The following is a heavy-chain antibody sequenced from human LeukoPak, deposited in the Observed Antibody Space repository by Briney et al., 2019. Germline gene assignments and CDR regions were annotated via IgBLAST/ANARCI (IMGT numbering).Heavy chain of an antibody. J-gene: IGHJ4*02. CDR1: GYTFTRYD. CDR2: INLNSGNT. V-gene: IGHV1-8*03. Sequence: GASVKISCKASGYTFTRYDINWVRQATGQGLEWMGWINLNSGNTGYAQKFQGRVTITRDTSIRTPYMEVSSLTSEDTAVYYCARVDGSPDYWGQGTLLTVSS. CDR3: ARVDGSPDY. D-gene: IGHD2-15*01.